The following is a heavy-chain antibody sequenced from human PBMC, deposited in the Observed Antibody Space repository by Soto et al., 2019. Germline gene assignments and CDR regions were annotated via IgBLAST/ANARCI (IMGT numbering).Heavy chain of an antibody. V-gene: IGHV5-51*01. J-gene: IGHJ6*02. CDR3: ARTAPAGTYYYYGMDV. CDR2: IXXXXXXX. D-gene: IGHD6-19*01. Sequence: GESLKISCKGSGYSFTSYWIGWVRQMPGKGLEWMGIIXXXXXXXXXSPSFQGQVTISADKSISTAYLQWSSLKASDTAMYYCARTAPAGTYYYYGMDVWGQGTTVTVSS. CDR1: GYSFTSYW.